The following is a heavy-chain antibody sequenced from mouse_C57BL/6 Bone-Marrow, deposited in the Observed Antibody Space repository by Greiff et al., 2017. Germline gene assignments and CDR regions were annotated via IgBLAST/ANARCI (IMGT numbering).Heavy chain of an antibody. CDR3: ARSFSTTVVAPRAMDY. CDR1: GYTFTSYW. Sequence: QVQLQQSGAELAKPGASVKLSCKASGYTFTSYWMHWVKQRPGPGLEWIGYINPSSGYTKYNQKFKDKATLTADKSSSTAYMQLGSLTYEDSAVYYCARSFSTTVVAPRAMDYWGQGTSVTVSS. V-gene: IGHV1-7*01. J-gene: IGHJ4*01. CDR2: INPSSGYT. D-gene: IGHD1-1*01.